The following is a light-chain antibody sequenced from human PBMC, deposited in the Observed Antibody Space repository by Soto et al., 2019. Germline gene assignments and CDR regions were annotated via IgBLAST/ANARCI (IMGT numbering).Light chain of an antibody. V-gene: IGKV1-16*02. CDR2: AAS. CDR1: QGISNY. J-gene: IGKJ1*01. Sequence: DIQMTQSPSSLSASVGDRVTITCQASQGISNYLAWYQQKPGKAPKSLIYAASNLQSGVPSKFSGSRSGTDFTLTISSLQPEDFATYFCQQYHSFPQTFGQGTKVEI. CDR3: QQYHSFPQT.